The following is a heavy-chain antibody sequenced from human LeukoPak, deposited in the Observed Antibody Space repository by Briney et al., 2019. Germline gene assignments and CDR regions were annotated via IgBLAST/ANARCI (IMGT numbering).Heavy chain of an antibody. CDR2: MNPNSGKT. V-gene: IGHV1-8*01. J-gene: IGHJ4*02. CDR1: GYTFISYD. D-gene: IGHD3-10*01. Sequence: VASVKVSCKASGYTFISYDIHWVRQSTGQGLEWMGWMNPNSGKTDYAQKFQGRVTMTRNTSISTAYMELSSLRFEDTAMYFCARRYYYTSASFLFDFWGQGTLVTVSS. CDR3: ARRYYYTSASFLFDF.